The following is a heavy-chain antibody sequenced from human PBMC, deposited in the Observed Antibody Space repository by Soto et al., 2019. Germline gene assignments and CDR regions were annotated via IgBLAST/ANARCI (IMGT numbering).Heavy chain of an antibody. CDR2: INPNSGGT. V-gene: IGHV1-2*04. Sequence: ASVKVSCKASRYTFTGYYMHWVRQAPGQGLEWMGWINPNSGGTNYAQKFQGWVTMTRDTSISTAYMELSRLRSDDTAVYYCARDVEYSSSSVWFDPWGQGTLVTVSS. D-gene: IGHD6-6*01. J-gene: IGHJ5*02. CDR3: ARDVEYSSSSVWFDP. CDR1: RYTFTGYY.